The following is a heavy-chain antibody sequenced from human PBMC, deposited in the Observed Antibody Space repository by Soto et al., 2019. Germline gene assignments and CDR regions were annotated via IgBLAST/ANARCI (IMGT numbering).Heavy chain of an antibody. J-gene: IGHJ6*02. CDR3: ASDYYIVLVPAATEYYYYGMDV. Sequence: SQTLSLTCAISGDSVSSNSAAWSWIRQSPSRGLEWLGRTYYRSKWYNDYAVSMKSRITINPDTSKNQFSLQLNSVTPEDTAVYYCASDYYIVLVPAATEYYYYGMDVWGQGTTVTVSS. CDR2: TYYRSKWYN. V-gene: IGHV6-1*01. D-gene: IGHD2-2*01. CDR1: GDSVSSNSAA.